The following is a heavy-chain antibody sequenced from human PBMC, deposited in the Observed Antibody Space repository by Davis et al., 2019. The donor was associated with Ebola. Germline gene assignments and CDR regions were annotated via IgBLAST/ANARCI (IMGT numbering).Heavy chain of an antibody. Sequence: PGGSLRLSCAASGFPFDDFAMYWVRQAPGKGLEWVSGISYNSGSIDYADSVKGRFTISRDNAKDSLYLQMNSLRVEDTALYFCTKEGSSSPYFDSWGQGTLVTVSS. D-gene: IGHD6-6*01. CDR1: GFPFDDFA. CDR3: TKEGSSSPYFDS. CDR2: ISYNSGSI. J-gene: IGHJ4*02. V-gene: IGHV3-9*01.